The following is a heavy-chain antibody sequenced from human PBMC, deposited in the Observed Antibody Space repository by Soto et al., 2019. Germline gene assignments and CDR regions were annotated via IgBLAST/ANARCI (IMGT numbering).Heavy chain of an antibody. CDR1: GYTFTGYY. V-gene: IGHV1-2*02. D-gene: IGHD2-15*01. Sequence: GASVKVSCKASGYTFTGYYMHWVRQAPGQGLEWMGWINPNSGGTNYAQKFQGRVTMTRDTSISTAYMELSRLRSDDTAVYYCARDLGGNGGYYYGMDVWGQGTTVTVSS. CDR2: INPNSGGT. CDR3: ARDLGGNGGYYYGMDV. J-gene: IGHJ6*02.